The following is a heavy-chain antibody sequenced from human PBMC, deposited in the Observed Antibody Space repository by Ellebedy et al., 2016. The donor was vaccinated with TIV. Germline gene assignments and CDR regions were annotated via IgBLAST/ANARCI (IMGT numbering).Heavy chain of an antibody. J-gene: IGHJ4*02. CDR3: AGGFPAAWELAGA. CDR2: VTHTGGT. V-gene: IGHV4-34*01. CDR1: GAPSGYYF. Sequence: SETLSLXCAVSGAPSGYYFWSWIRQPPGKGLEWIGEVTHTGGTNYNPSLESRVTMSLDTSENQFSLKLNSVNVADTAVYYCAGGFPAAWELAGAWGQGTLVTVSA. D-gene: IGHD6-19*01.